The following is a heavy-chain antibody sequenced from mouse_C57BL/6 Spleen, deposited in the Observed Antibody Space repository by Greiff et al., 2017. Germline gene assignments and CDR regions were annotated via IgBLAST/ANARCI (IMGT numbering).Heavy chain of an antibody. J-gene: IGHJ2*01. Sequence: EVQGVESGGGLVKPGGSLKLSCAASGFTFSSYAMSWVRQTPEKRLEWVATISDGGSYTYYPDNVKGRFTISRDNAKNNLYLQMSHLKSEDTAMYYCARASSLYYFDYWGQGTTLTVSS. CDR3: ARASSLYYFDY. V-gene: IGHV5-4*01. CDR1: GFTFSSYA. D-gene: IGHD6-1*01. CDR2: ISDGGSYT.